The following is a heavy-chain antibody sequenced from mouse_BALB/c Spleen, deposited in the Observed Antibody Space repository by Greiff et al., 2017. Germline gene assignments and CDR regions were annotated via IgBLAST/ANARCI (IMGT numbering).Heavy chain of an antibody. D-gene: IGHD1-2*01. J-gene: IGHJ2*01. CDR3: ARGDYYGPYYFDY. CDR1: GFTFSSYA. CDR2: ISSGGST. V-gene: IGHV5-6-5*01. Sequence: EVKLMESGGGLVKPGGSLKLSCAASGFTFSSYAMSWVRQTPEKRLEWVASISSGGSTYYPDSVKGRFTISRDNARNILYLQMSSLRSEDTAMYYCARGDYYGPYYFDYWGQGTTLTVSS.